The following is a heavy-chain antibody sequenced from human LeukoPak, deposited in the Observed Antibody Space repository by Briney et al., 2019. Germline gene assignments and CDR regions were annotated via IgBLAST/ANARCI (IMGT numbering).Heavy chain of an antibody. CDR2: IYASGST. V-gene: IGHV4-61*02. J-gene: IGHJ4*02. Sequence: PSETLSLTCTVSGGSISSGSYYWSWIRQPAGKGLEWIGGIYASGSTNYKPSLKSRVTISVDTSKNQFSLKLSSVTAADTAVYYCARSGYSNFDYWGQGTLVTVSS. CDR3: ARSGYSNFDY. D-gene: IGHD3-3*01. CDR1: GGSISSGSYY.